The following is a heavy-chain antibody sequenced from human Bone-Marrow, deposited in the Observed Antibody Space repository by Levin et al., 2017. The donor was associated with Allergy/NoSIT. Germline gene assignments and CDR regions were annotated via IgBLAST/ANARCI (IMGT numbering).Heavy chain of an antibody. D-gene: IGHD4-23*01. J-gene: IGHJ4*02. Sequence: GESLKISCKASGYTFTAFYIHWYRQAPGQRLEWIGWINPNSGGTNFAQNFRGRVTMTRDTSINTAYMELSRLTSDDTAFFYCAKDRAGGCPSRLSDYWGQGTLVTVSS. CDR2: INPNSGGT. V-gene: IGHV1-2*02. CDR3: AKDRAGGCPSRLSDY. CDR1: GYTFTAFY.